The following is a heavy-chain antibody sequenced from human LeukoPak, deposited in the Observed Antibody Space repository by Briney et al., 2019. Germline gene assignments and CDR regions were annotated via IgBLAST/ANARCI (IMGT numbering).Heavy chain of an antibody. D-gene: IGHD2-2*01. CDR2: INHSGST. CDR3: AKQARNLSAKEGVVVPAGGNWFDP. V-gene: IGHV4-34*01. J-gene: IGHJ5*02. Sequence: SETLSLTCAVYGGSFSGYYWSWIRQPPGKGLEWIGEINHSGSTNYNPSLKSRVTISVDTSKNQFSLQLNSVTPEDTAVYYCAKQARNLSAKEGVVVPAGGNWFDPWGQGTLVTVSS. CDR1: GGSFSGYY.